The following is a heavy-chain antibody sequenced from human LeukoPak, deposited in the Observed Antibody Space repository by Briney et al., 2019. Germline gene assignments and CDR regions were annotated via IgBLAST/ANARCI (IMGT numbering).Heavy chain of an antibody. J-gene: IGHJ3*02. D-gene: IGHD2-2*01. Sequence: PSETLSLTCTVSGGSISSSSYYWGWIRQPPGKGLEWIGSIYYSGSTYYNPSLKSRVTISVDTSKNQFSLKLSSVTAADTAVYYCARRPYCSSTSCYRSLAFDIWGQGTMVTVSS. CDR1: GGSISSSSYY. CDR2: IYYSGST. V-gene: IGHV4-39*07. CDR3: ARRPYCSSTSCYRSLAFDI.